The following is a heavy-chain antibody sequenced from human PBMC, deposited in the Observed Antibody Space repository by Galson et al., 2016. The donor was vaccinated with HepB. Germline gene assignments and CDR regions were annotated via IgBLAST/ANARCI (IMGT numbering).Heavy chain of an antibody. CDR1: GFTFSYHG. J-gene: IGHJ4*02. Sequence: SLRLSCAASGFTFSYHGMHWVRQAPGKGLEWVAVISYDGSKTYYADFVKGRFTISRDTSKKTLYLQMNSLRPGDTAIYYCVKVGHYWGDFDYWGQGTLVTVSS. V-gene: IGHV3-30*18. D-gene: IGHD7-27*01. CDR2: ISYDGSKT. CDR3: VKVGHYWGDFDY.